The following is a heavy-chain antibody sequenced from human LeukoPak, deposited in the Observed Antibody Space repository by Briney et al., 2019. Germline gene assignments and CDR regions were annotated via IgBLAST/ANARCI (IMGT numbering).Heavy chain of an antibody. J-gene: IGHJ4*02. V-gene: IGHV4-4*08. CDR1: GGSFSGYY. Sequence: SETLSLTCAVYGGSFSGYYWSWIRQPPGKGLEWIGRIYTSGSTNYNPSLKSRVTISVDTSKNQFSLKLSSVTAADTAVYYCARGRITVAGAPFDYWGQGTLVTVSS. D-gene: IGHD6-19*01. CDR2: IYTSGST. CDR3: ARGRITVAGAPFDY.